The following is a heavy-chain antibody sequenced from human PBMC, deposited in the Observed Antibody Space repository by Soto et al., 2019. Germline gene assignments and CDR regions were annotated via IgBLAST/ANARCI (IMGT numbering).Heavy chain of an antibody. Sequence: QVQLVESGGGVVQPGRSLRLSCAASELSFSTSAMHWVRQAPGKGLEWVAVISYDGANKYYADSVKGRFTISRDNSKNTLYLQMDSLRTEDTAVYYCARGEGATRSFDYWGQGTLVTVST. J-gene: IGHJ4*02. D-gene: IGHD3-16*01. CDR1: ELSFSTSA. V-gene: IGHV3-30-3*01. CDR2: ISYDGANK. CDR3: ARGEGATRSFDY.